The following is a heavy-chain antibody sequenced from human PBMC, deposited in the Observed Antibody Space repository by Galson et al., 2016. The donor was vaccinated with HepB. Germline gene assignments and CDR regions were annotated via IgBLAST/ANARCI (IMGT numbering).Heavy chain of an antibody. CDR3: AKPPFGWTTYYYYMGV. Sequence: SLRLSCAASGFSFSSYAMTWVRQAPGKGLEWVSSIMGSGGRTYYADSVQGRFTISRHNSKNTLYLQMNSLRAEDTAVYYCAKPPFGWTTYYYYMGVWGKGTTVTVSS. CDR1: GFSFSSYA. D-gene: IGHD3-10*01. J-gene: IGHJ6*03. CDR2: IMGSGGRT. V-gene: IGHV3-23*01.